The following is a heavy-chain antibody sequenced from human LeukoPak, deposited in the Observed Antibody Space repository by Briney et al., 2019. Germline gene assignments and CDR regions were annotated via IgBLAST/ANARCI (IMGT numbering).Heavy chain of an antibody. CDR1: RFIFSTYW. CDR3: ARDLSPEYDSSSYYDALDI. D-gene: IGHD3-22*01. V-gene: IGHV3-7*01. J-gene: IGHJ3*02. Sequence: GGSLRLSCAASRFIFSTYWMTWVRQAPGKGLEWVANIRQDGSEKHYGDSVKGRFTISRDNAKNSLYLQMNSLRAEDTAVYYCARDLSPEYDSSSYYDALDIWGQGTVVTVSS. CDR2: IRQDGSEK.